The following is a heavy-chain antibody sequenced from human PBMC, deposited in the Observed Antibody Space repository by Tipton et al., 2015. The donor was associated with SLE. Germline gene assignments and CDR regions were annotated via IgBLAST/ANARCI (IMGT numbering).Heavy chain of an antibody. J-gene: IGHJ3*01. CDR3: VKVNSPMSAAFDV. CDR1: GFTFSSFT. V-gene: IGHV3-64D*09. D-gene: IGHD1/OR15-1a*01. Sequence: SLRLSCSASGFTFSSFTMHWVRQAPGEGLELVSAILPYGASTHYADSIQGRFTISRDNSKNLLFLQMTSLKPEDTAVYYCVKVNSPMSAAFDVWGPGTMVTVSS. CDR2: ILPYGAST.